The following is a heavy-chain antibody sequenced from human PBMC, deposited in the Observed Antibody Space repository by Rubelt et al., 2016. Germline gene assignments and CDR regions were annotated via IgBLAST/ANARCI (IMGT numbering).Heavy chain of an antibody. J-gene: IGHJ5*02. Sequence: YAMHWVRQAPGKGLEWVSGISWNSGSIGYADSVKGRFTISRDNAKNSLCLQMNSLSVEDTAVYYCARDEAWGQGTLVTVSS. CDR2: ISWNSGSI. V-gene: IGHV3-9*01. CDR3: ARDEA. CDR1: YA.